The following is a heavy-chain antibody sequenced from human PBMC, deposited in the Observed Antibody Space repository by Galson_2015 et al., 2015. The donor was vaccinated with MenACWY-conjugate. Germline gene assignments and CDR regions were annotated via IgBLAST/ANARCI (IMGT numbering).Heavy chain of an antibody. CDR3: ARDLGFCSGGTCYSVYDS. CDR2: IKEDGSDK. Sequence: SLRLSCAASGFTFNNYWMNWVRQTPGKGLEWVASIKEDGSDKYYVDSVKGRFTISRDNAQNSLYLQINSLRADDTAVYYCARDLGFCSGGTCYSVYDSWGQGILVTVSS. CDR1: GFTFNNYW. D-gene: IGHD2-15*01. J-gene: IGHJ4*02. V-gene: IGHV3-7*03.